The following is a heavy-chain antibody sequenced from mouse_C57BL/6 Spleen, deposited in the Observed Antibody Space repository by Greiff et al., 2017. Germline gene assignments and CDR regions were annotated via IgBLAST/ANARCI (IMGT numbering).Heavy chain of an antibody. V-gene: IGHV1-69*01. CDR3: ARFGYYGKSYYVDY. CDR1: GYTFTSYW. CDR2: IDPSDSYT. J-gene: IGHJ2*01. Sequence: QVQLKQPGAELVMPGASVKLSCKASGYTFTSYWMHWVKQRPGQGLEWIGEIDPSDSYTNYNQKFKGKSTLTVDKSSSTAYMQLSSLTSEDSAVYYCARFGYYGKSYYVDYGGQGTTLTVSS. D-gene: IGHD1-1*01.